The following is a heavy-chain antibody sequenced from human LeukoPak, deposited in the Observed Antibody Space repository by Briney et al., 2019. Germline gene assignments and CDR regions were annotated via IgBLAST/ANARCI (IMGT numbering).Heavy chain of an antibody. Sequence: ASVKVSCKASGYTFTSYGISWVRQAPGQGLEWMGWISAYYGNTNYAQKLQGRVTMTTDTSTSTAYMELRSLRSDDTAVYYCARVIRLRGYSGYVLYGMDVWGQGTTVTVSS. CDR3: ARVIRLRGYSGYVLYGMDV. J-gene: IGHJ6*02. CDR2: ISAYYGNT. D-gene: IGHD5-12*01. CDR1: GYTFTSYG. V-gene: IGHV1-18*01.